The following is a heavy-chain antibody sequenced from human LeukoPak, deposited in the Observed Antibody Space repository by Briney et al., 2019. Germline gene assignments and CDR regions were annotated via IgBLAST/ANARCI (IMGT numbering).Heavy chain of an antibody. CDR3: ARSRTTSAGAFDI. Sequence: SVKVSSKASGGTFSSYAISWVRQAPGQGLEWMGRIIPILGIANYAQKFQGRVTITADKSTSTAYMELSSLRSEDTAVYYCARSRTTSAGAFDIWGQGTMVTVSS. CDR1: GGTFSSYA. J-gene: IGHJ3*02. D-gene: IGHD1-14*01. CDR2: IIPILGIA. V-gene: IGHV1-69*04.